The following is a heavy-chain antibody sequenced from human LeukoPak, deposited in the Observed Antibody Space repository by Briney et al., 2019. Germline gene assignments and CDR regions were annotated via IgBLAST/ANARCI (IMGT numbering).Heavy chain of an antibody. CDR3: ARDGVGAGTIASAGSDY. J-gene: IGHJ4*02. V-gene: IGHV3-21*01. CDR2: ISSRGRYI. D-gene: IGHD6-13*01. CDR1: GFMFSNSD. Sequence: GGSLRPSCAASGFMFSNSDMNWVRQAPGKGLELVSSISSRGRYIYYADSVKGRFTISRDNTQNSLSLQMHSLRVEDTAVYYCARDGVGAGTIASAGSDYWGQGTLITVSS.